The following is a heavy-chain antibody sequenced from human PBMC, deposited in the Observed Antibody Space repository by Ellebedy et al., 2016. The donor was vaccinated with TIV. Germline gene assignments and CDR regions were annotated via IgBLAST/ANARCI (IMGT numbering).Heavy chain of an antibody. CDR3: ARTRYSSSWPDF. J-gene: IGHJ4*02. D-gene: IGHD5-18*01. CDR2: ISSHNGNS. Sequence: AASVKVSCKASGCAFSSHSINWVRQPSEQGLDFVGYISSHNGNSNYGKNFESRVTMTTDRPTATVFMELGSLRSDDTAMYYCARTRYSSSWPDFWGQGTLVTVSS. V-gene: IGHV1-18*01. CDR1: GCAFSSHS.